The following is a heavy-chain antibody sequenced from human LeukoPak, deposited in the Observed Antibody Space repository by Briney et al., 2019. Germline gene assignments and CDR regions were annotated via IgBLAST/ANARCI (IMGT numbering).Heavy chain of an antibody. V-gene: IGHV1-18*04. CDR2: ISAYNGNT. D-gene: IGHD5-24*01. CDR1: GYTFTGYY. J-gene: IGHJ3*02. CDR3: ARTMASYHRAFDI. Sequence: ASVKVSCKASGYTFTGYYMHWVRQAPGQGLEWMGWISAYNGNTNYAQKLQGRVTMTTDTSTSTAYMELRSLRSDDTAVYYCARTMASYHRAFDIWGQGTMVTVSS.